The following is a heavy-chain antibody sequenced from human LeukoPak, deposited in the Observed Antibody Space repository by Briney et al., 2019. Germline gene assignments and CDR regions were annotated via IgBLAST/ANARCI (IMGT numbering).Heavy chain of an antibody. V-gene: IGHV4-59*01. J-gene: IGHJ3*02. CDR1: GGSISSYY. CDR3: AREGPEGAFDI. Sequence: TSETLSLTCTVSGGSISSYYWSWIRQPPGKGLEWIGYIYYSGSTNYNPSLKSRVTISVDTSKNQFSLKLSSVTAADTAVYYCAREGPEGAFDIWGQGTMVTVSS. CDR2: IYYSGST.